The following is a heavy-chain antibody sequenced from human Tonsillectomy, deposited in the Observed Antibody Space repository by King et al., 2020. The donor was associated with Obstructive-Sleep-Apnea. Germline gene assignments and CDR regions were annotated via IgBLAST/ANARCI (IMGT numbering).Heavy chain of an antibody. CDR2: IYHSGRT. V-gene: IGHV4-38-2*02. Sequence: QVQLQESGPGLVKPSETLSLSCTVSGYFLSRGYYWGWIRQSPGKGLEWIGSIYHSGRTYYNPSLKSRVTISVDTSKNQFSLRLSSVTAADTAVYYCARDDYYGSGSPPDYWGQGTLVTVSS. J-gene: IGHJ4*02. CDR3: ARDDYYGSGSPPDY. CDR1: GYFLSRGYY. D-gene: IGHD3-10*01.